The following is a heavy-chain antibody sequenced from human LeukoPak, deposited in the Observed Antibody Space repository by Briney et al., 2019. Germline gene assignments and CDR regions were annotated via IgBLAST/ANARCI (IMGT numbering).Heavy chain of an antibody. CDR3: ARGITAGFDY. CDR1: GYTFTSYD. CDR2: MSPSSSNT. V-gene: IGHV1-8*01. J-gene: IGHJ4*02. D-gene: IGHD6-13*01. Sequence: ASVKVSCKASGYTFTSYDINWVRQATGQGLEWMGWMSPSSSNTGYVQKFQGRVSTTWDTSISTAYMELTNLKSEDTAVYYCARGITAGFDYLGQGTLVTVSS.